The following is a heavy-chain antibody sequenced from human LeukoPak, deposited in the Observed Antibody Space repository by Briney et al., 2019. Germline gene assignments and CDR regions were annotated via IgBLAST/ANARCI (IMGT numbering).Heavy chain of an antibody. D-gene: IGHD6-13*01. J-gene: IGHJ5*02. CDR2: ISSSSSYI. CDR3: ARRDGMAAAGTPNWFDP. Sequence: PGGSLRLSCAASGFTFSSYSMNWVRQAPGKWLEWVSSISSSSSYIYYADSVKGRFTISRDNAKNSLYLQMNSLRAEDTAAYYCARRDGMAAAGTPNWFDPWGQGTLVTVSS. CDR1: GFTFSSYS. V-gene: IGHV3-21*01.